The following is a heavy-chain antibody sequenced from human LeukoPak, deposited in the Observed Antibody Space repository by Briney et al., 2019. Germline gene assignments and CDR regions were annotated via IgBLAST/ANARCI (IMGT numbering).Heavy chain of an antibody. V-gene: IGHV4-4*02. CDR1: GGSISSSNW. CDR2: IYHSGST. Sequence: SETLSLTCAVSGGSISSSNWWSWVRQPPGKGLEWIGEIYHSGSTNYNPSLKSRVTISVDKSKNQFSLKLSSVTAADTAVYYCVTLEEAAAGTNYFDYWGQGTLVTVSS. CDR3: VTLEEAAAGTNYFDY. D-gene: IGHD6-13*01. J-gene: IGHJ4*02.